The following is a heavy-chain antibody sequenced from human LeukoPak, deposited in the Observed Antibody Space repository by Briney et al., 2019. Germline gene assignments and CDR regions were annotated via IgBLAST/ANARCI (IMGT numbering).Heavy chain of an antibody. CDR1: GFTFSPYAM. D-gene: IGHD6-13*01. CDR2: IYHSGST. CDR3: ASEAAAGTLGY. J-gene: IGHJ4*02. Sequence: GSLRLSCAASGFTFSPYAMTWVRQAPGKGLEWIGEIYHSGSTNYNPSLKSRVTISVDKSKNQFSLKLSSVTAADTAVYYCASEAAAGTLGYWGQGTLVTVSS. V-gene: IGHV4-4*02.